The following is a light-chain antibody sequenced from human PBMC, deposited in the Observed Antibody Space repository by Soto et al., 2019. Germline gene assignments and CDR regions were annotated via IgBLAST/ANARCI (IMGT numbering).Light chain of an antibody. CDR3: VTWDNIVSSVV. Sequence: QSVLTQAPSVSAAPGQKVTISCPGSNSNTEHNYVSWYQQFPGTAPKLLIYDNDHRPSDIPDRFSGSKSGTSATLAITGLQTGDEVDYYCVTWDNIVSSVVFGGGTKVSVL. J-gene: IGLJ2*01. V-gene: IGLV1-51*01. CDR1: NSNTEHNY. CDR2: DND.